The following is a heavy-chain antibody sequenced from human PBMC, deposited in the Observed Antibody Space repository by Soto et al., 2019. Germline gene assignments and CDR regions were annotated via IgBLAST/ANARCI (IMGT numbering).Heavy chain of an antibody. Sequence: QVQLVESGGGVVQPGRSLRLSCAASGFTFSSYAMHWVRQAPGKGLEWVAVISYDGSNKYYADSEKGRFTISRDNSKNTLYLQMNSLRAEDTAVYYCARAPGGVVYYYGMDVWGQGTTVTVSS. CDR3: ARAPGGVVYYYGMDV. V-gene: IGHV3-30-3*01. D-gene: IGHD3-16*01. CDR1: GFTFSSYA. J-gene: IGHJ6*02. CDR2: ISYDGSNK.